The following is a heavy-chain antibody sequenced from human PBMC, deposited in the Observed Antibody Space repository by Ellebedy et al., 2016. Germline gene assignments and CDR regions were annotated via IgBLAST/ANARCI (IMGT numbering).Heavy chain of an antibody. CDR3: ARGRLWNYVGFDY. J-gene: IGHJ4*02. Sequence: SETLSLXXTVSGGSISSYYWSWIRQPPGKGLEWIGYINYSGSTNYNPSLKSRVTISIDTSKNQFSLKLSSVTAADTAVYYCARGRLWNYVGFDYWGQGTLVTVSS. CDR2: INYSGST. V-gene: IGHV4-59*13. CDR1: GGSISSYY. D-gene: IGHD1-7*01.